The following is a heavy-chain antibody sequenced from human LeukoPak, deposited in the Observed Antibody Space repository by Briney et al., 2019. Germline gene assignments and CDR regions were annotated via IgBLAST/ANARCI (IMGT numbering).Heavy chain of an antibody. CDR2: MHYSGTT. CDR1: GGSISSSTSY. J-gene: IGHJ5*02. D-gene: IGHD3-22*01. Sequence: SETLSLTCIVSGGSISSSTSYWGWIRQPPGKGLEWIGSMHYSGTTYFNPSLKSRVTISVDTSKNQFSLWLASVTAADSAVYYCAPYSSVQGWFDPWGQGTLVTVSS. V-gene: IGHV4-39*01. CDR3: APYSSVQGWFDP.